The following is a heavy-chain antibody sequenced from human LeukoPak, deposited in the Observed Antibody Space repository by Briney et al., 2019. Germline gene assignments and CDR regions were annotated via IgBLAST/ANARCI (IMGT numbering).Heavy chain of an antibody. CDR3: ARDLGEYSREYYFDY. CDR1: GGTFSGYA. Sequence: SVKVSCKASGGTFSGYAISWVRQAPGQGLEWMGRIIPIFGTANYAQKFQGRVTITTDESTSTAYMELSSLRSEDTAVYYCARDLGEYSREYYFDYWGQGTLVTVSS. V-gene: IGHV1-69*05. D-gene: IGHD6-6*01. CDR2: IIPIFGTA. J-gene: IGHJ4*02.